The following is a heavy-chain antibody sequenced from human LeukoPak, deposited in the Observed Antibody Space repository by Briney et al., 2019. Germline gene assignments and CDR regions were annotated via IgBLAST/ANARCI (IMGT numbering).Heavy chain of an antibody. CDR3: TTEGYCSGGNCYSYDN. CDR2: FKSKTDGGTT. J-gene: IGHJ4*02. V-gene: IGHV3-15*01. Sequence: AGGSLRLSCAASGXTFSSAWLSWVRQAPGKGLEWVGRFKSKTDGGTTDYAAPVKGRFTISRDDSKNKLYLQMNSLKTEDTAVYYCTTEGYCSGGNCYSYDNWGQGTLVTVSS. CDR1: GXTFSSAW. D-gene: IGHD2-15*01.